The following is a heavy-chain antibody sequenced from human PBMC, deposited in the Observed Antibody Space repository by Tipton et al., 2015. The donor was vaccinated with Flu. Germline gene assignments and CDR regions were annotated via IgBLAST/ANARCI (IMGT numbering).Heavy chain of an antibody. V-gene: IGHV4-38-2*02. CDR2: ISHSGRT. J-gene: IGHJ5*02. CDR3: ARRDFSNYVSEPKNWFDI. D-gene: IGHD4-11*01. Sequence: PGLVKPSETLSLICTVSDYSISSGYYWGWIRQPPGKGLEWIGCISHSGRTYYNPSLRSRVTISVARARPQFSLRLTSVTAADTAVYFCARRDFSNYVSEPKNWFDIWGQGTLVTVSS. CDR1: DYSISSGYY.